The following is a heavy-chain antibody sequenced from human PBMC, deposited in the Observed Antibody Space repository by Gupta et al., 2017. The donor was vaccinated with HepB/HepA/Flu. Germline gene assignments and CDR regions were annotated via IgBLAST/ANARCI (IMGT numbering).Heavy chain of an antibody. CDR1: GGSIRRSY. Sequence: QVHLHESGPGLVKPSETLSLTCTVSGGSIRRSYWSWIRQSPGKGLEWIGYIYFTGSTNYNPSLKSRVTISVDTSKNQFSLKLTSVNAEDKAVYYCARDVEEYSSSSWYYFKHWGQGTLVTVSS. V-gene: IGHV4-59*01. D-gene: IGHD6-6*01. CDR3: ARDVEEYSSSSWYYFKH. J-gene: IGHJ4*02. CDR2: IYFTGST.